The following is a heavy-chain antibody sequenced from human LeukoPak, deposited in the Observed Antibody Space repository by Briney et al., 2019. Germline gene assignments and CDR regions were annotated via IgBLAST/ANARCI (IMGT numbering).Heavy chain of an antibody. V-gene: IGHV3-7*03. CDR1: GPTVISYW. CDR2: IKLDGREK. J-gene: IGHJ4*02. D-gene: IGHD2-8*02. CDR3: VSRRCTATACFAASFNCFDY. Sequence: LSCTVFGPTVISYWLASVRHAPGEGLEWVAYIKLDGREKTYVASVKGRFPISRDDTKNSLYLQMNSLRDEDTAVYHCVSRRCTATACFAASFNCFDYWGQGTLVTVSS.